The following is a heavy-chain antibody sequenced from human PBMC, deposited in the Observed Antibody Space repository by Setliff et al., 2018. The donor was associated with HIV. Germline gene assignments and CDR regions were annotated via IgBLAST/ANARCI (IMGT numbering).Heavy chain of an antibody. CDR3: ARSLARDYWYSSH. D-gene: IGHD6-6*01. V-gene: IGHV4-59*13. CDR1: GDSISNYH. Sequence: SETLSLTCTVSGDSISNYHWSWIRQPPGKRLEFIGFFHHSGSPIYNPSLDSRVNISVDTSKHQFSLNLISVTSADTAVYYCARSLARDYWYSSHWGRGSLVTVTS. J-gene: IGHJ2*01. CDR2: FHHSGSP.